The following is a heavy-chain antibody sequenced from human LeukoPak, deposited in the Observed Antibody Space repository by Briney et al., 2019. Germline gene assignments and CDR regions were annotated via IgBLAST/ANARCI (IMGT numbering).Heavy chain of an antibody. CDR1: GVSISSGDYY. Sequence: PSETLSLTCTVSGVSISSGDYYWSWVRQPPGKGLEWIGYMYYSGSTYYNPSLKSRVTISVDTSKNQFSLKLSSVTAADTAVYYCARVIGDYSYYFDYWGQGTLVTVSS. V-gene: IGHV4-30-4*01. CDR3: ARVIGDYSYYFDY. J-gene: IGHJ4*02. CDR2: MYYSGST. D-gene: IGHD4-17*01.